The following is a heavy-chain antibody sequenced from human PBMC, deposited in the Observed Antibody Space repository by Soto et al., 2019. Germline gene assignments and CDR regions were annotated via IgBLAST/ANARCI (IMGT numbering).Heavy chain of an antibody. CDR2: MNPNSGNT. Sequence: GASVKVSCKASGYTFTRYDINWVRQATGQGLEWMGWMNPNSGNTAYAQKFQGRVTMTRNTPISTAYMELSSLRSEDTAMYYCARNPARENAFDIWGQGTMVTVSS. V-gene: IGHV1-8*01. CDR1: GYTFTRYD. CDR3: ARNPARENAFDI. J-gene: IGHJ3*02. D-gene: IGHD1-26*01.